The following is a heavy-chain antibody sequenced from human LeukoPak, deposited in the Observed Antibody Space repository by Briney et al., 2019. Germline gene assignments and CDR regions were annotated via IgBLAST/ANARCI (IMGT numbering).Heavy chain of an antibody. CDR2: IIPIFGTA. Sequence: GASVKVSCKASGGTFSSYAISWVRQAPGQGLEWMGGIIPIFGTANYAQKFQGRVTITADESTSTAYMELSSLRSEDTAVYHCARGPDCSSTSCYVTAYGMDVWGQGTTVTVSS. CDR1: GGTFSSYA. CDR3: ARGPDCSSTSCYVTAYGMDV. D-gene: IGHD2-2*01. J-gene: IGHJ6*02. V-gene: IGHV1-69*13.